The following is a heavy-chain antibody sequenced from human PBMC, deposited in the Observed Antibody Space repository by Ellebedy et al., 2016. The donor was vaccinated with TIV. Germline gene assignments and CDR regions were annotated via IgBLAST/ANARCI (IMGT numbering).Heavy chain of an antibody. CDR3: ARDLFDPVVPAAISGGHGMDV. V-gene: IGHV4-59*12. CDR1: GGSISSYY. Sequence: SETLSLTXTVSGGSISSYYWSWIRQPPGKGLEWIGYIYYSGSTNYNPSLKSRVTISVDTSKNQFSLQLNSVTPEDTAVYYCARDLFDPVVPAAISGGHGMDVWGQGTTVTVSS. D-gene: IGHD2-2*01. CDR2: IYYSGST. J-gene: IGHJ6*02.